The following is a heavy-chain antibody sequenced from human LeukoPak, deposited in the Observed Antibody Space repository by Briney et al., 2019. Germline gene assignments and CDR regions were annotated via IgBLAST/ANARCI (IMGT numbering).Heavy chain of an antibody. CDR2: IYSGGST. J-gene: IGHJ4*02. D-gene: IGHD3-3*01. Sequence: PGGSLRLSCAASGFTVSSNYMSWVRQAPGKGLEWVSVIYSGGSTYYADSVKGRFTISRDNSKNTLYLQMNSLRAEDTAVYYCARGRTLRFLEWFFFDYWGQGTLVTVSS. V-gene: IGHV3-66*02. CDR3: ARGRTLRFLEWFFFDY. CDR1: GFTVSSNY.